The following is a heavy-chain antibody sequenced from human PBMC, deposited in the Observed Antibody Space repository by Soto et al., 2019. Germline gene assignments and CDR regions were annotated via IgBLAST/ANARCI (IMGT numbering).Heavy chain of an antibody. J-gene: IGHJ4*02. Sequence: QVQLQESGPGLVKPSQTLSLTCTVSGGSISSGDYYWSWIRQPPGKGLEWIGYIYYSENTYYHPSLKSRVSISVDTSKNHFSLKLSSVTAADTAVYYCARVQAYDSSGYYYDYFDYWGQGTLVTVSS. V-gene: IGHV4-30-4*01. D-gene: IGHD3-22*01. CDR2: IYYSENT. CDR3: ARVQAYDSSGYYYDYFDY. CDR1: GGSISSGDYY.